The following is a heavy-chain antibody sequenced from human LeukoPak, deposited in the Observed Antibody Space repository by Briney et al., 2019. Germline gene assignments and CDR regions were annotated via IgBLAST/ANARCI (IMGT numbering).Heavy chain of an antibody. CDR3: ATDLVTGSGSYKN. J-gene: IGHJ4*02. CDR1: GYTFTSYY. CDR2: INPSGGST. Sequence: ASVKVSCKASGYTFTSYYMHWVRQAPGQGLEWMGIINPSGGSTSYAQKFQGRVTMTEDTSTDTAYMELSSLRSEDTAVYYCATDLVTGSGSYKNWGQGTLVTVSS. D-gene: IGHD3-10*01. V-gene: IGHV1-46*01.